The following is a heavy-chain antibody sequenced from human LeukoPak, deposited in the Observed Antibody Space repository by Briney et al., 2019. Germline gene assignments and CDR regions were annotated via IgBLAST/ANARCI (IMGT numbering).Heavy chain of an antibody. V-gene: IGHV4-39*07. D-gene: IGHD2-2*01. CDR1: GDSVSRSDSY. J-gene: IGHJ4*02. CDR2: IYYSGRT. CDR3: AREPGVVPAAPFDY. Sequence: TSETLSLTCSVSGDSVSRSDSYWDWIRQPLGKGLEWIGTIYYSGRTYYSPSLKSRVTISVDTSKNQFSLKLSSVTAADTAVYYCAREPGVVPAAPFDYWGQGTLVTVSS.